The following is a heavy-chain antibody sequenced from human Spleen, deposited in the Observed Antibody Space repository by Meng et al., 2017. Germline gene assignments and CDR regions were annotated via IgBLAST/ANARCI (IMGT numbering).Heavy chain of an antibody. V-gene: IGHV4-4*02. D-gene: IGHD6-19*01. CDR3: ASYNSGWPQFDS. J-gene: IGHJ4*02. CDR1: GGSITITKW. CDR2: IYHSGSA. Sequence: QVQRQESGPGLVKPSATLALTCADSGGSITITKWWNWVRQTPGKGLEWIGEIYHSGSANYNPSLKSRVTMSLDKSKNQFSLKLSSVTAADTAVYYCASYNSGWPQFDSWGQGTLVTVSS.